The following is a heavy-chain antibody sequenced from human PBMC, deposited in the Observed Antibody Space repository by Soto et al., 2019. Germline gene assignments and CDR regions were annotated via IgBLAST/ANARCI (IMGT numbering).Heavy chain of an antibody. J-gene: IGHJ6*02. D-gene: IGHD3-16*01. CDR1: GGSISSYY. CDR3: ARAGRLTVGMDV. CDR2: IYYSGST. Sequence: QVQLQESGPGLVKPSETLSLTCTVSGGSISSYYWSWIRQPPGQGLEWMGYIYYSGSTNYNPSLKSRVTISVDTSKNQFSLKLSAVTAEDTAVYYCARAGRLTVGMDVWGQGTTVTVSS. V-gene: IGHV4-59*01.